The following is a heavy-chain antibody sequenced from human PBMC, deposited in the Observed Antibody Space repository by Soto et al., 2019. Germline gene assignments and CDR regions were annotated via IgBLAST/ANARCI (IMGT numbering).Heavy chain of an antibody. CDR1: GFTFSSYS. J-gene: IGHJ6*02. CDR2: ISYGSSNK. V-gene: IGHV3-30*03. Sequence: PGGSLRLSCAASGFTFSSYSMNWVRQAPGKGLEWVAAISYGSSNKYYADSVKGRFTISRDNSKNTLYLQMNSLRAEDTAVYYCARDKDSYMDVWGQGTTVTVSS. CDR3: ARDKDSYMDV.